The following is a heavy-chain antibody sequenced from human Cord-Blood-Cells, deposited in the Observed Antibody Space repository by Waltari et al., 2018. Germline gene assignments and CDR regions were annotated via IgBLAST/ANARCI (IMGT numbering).Heavy chain of an antibody. CDR3: ARGSIVVVPAAHFDP. J-gene: IGHJ5*02. Sequence: QVQLQESGPGLVKPSQTLSLTCTVSGCSIRSGSYYWSWIRQPAGKGLEWIGYIYTSGSTNYNPSLKSRVTISVDTSKNQFSLKLSSVTAADTAVYYCARGSIVVVPAAHFDPWGQGTLVTVSS. CDR2: IYTSGST. CDR1: GCSIRSGSYY. V-gene: IGHV4-61*09. D-gene: IGHD2-2*01.